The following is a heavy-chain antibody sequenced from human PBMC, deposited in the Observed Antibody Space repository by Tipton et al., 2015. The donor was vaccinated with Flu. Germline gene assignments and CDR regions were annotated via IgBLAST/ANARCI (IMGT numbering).Heavy chain of an antibody. Sequence: GSLRLSCAASGFTVSSNYMIWVRQVPGKGLEWVSVLYSDGTTYYTESVKGRFTISRNNSKNTLYLQMNSLRAEDTAMYYCARSESGYNEDPLDYWGQGTLVTVSS. D-gene: IGHD5-24*01. CDR2: LYSDGTT. V-gene: IGHV3-53*01. CDR3: ARSESGYNEDPLDY. J-gene: IGHJ4*02. CDR1: GFTVSSNY.